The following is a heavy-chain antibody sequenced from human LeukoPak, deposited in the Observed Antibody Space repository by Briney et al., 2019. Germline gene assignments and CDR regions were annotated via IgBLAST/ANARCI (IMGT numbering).Heavy chain of an antibody. CDR1: GVSICSYY. CDR2: IYNSGST. Sequence: SETLSLTCAVSGVSICSYYWGCIWQPPGEGLEWIGHIYNSGSTTYNPSLKRRVTISVDPSKTQFSRMLSSVTAADTAVYYCARHGWCGGGSCYVGAFGKWGQGTLVTVSS. V-gene: IGHV4-59*08. D-gene: IGHD2-15*01. CDR3: ARHGWCGGGSCYVGAFGK. J-gene: IGHJ4*02.